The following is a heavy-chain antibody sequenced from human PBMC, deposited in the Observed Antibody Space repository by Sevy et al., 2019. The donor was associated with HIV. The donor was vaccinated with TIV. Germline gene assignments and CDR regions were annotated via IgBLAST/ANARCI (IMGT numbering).Heavy chain of an antibody. CDR2: ISSSSSAI. V-gene: IGHV3-48*01. CDR3: TRANYYGDWYFDL. CDR1: GFSFSSDN. Sequence: GGSLRLSCAASGFSFSSDNMNWVHQAPGKGLEWVSYISSSSSAIYYADSVKGRFTISRDNAKNSLYLQMNNLRGDDTAVYYCTRANYYGDWYFDLWGRGTLVTVSS. D-gene: IGHD3-10*01. J-gene: IGHJ2*01.